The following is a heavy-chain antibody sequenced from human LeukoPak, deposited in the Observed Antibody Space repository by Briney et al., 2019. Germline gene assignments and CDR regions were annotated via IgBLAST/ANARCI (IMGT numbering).Heavy chain of an antibody. CDR1: GYTFTSYY. CDR3: AREKVHGDGAFDI. CDR2: INPNSGGT. D-gene: IGHD4-17*01. J-gene: IGHJ3*02. Sequence: ASVKVSCKASGYTFTSYYMHWVRQAPGQGLEWMGWINPNSGGTNYAQKFQGRVTMTRDTSISTAYMELSRLRSDDTAVYYCAREKVHGDGAFDIWGQGTMVTVSS. V-gene: IGHV1-2*02.